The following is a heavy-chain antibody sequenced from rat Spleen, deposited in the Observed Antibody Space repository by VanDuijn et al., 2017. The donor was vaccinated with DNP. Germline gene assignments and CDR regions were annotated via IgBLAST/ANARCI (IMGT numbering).Heavy chain of an antibody. V-gene: IGHV3-4*01. J-gene: IGHJ2*01. CDR3: ASSSFDY. CDR1: GYTITSGYD. Sequence: EIQLQESGPGLVKPSQSLSLTCSVTGYTITSGYDWNWIRKFPGNKMEWMGYITYSGSPNYNPSLRSRISITRDTSKNHFFLHLNSITTDDTATYYCASSSFDYWGQGVMVTVSS. CDR2: ITYSGSP.